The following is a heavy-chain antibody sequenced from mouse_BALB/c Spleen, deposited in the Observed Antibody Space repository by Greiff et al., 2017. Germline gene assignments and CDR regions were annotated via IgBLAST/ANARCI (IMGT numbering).Heavy chain of an antibody. CDR1: GYTFTDYY. D-gene: IGHD1-1*01. Sequence: EVQLQQSGPELVKPGASVKIPCKASGYTFTDYYMDWVKQSHGKSLEWIGDINPNNGGTSYNQKFKGKATLTVDKSSSTAYMELRSLTSEDTAVYYCARTYYCGSSPFAYWGQGTLVTVSA. CDR3: ARTYYCGSSPFAY. V-gene: IGHV1-18*01. CDR2: INPNNGGT. J-gene: IGHJ3*01.